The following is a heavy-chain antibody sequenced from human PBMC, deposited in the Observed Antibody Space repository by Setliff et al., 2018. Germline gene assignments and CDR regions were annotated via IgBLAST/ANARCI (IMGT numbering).Heavy chain of an antibody. CDR3: ARGGRYSSSSLDY. D-gene: IGHD6-6*01. V-gene: IGHV3-21*01. Sequence: TGGSLRLSCVASGFTFSDHYMHWVRQAPGKGLEWVSSISDSSLHIYYRDSVKGRFTIFRDNAKDSLYLQMNSLRPEDTAVYYCARGGRYSSSSLDYWGQGTLVTVSS. CDR1: GFTFSDHY. J-gene: IGHJ4*02. CDR2: ISDSSLHI.